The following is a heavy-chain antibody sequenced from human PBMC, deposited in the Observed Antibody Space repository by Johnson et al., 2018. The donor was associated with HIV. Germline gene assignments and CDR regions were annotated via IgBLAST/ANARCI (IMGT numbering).Heavy chain of an antibody. D-gene: IGHD5-12*01. CDR3: AKDGDWDTVAHAFDI. Sequence: QVQLVESGGGVVQPGRSLRLSCAASGFTFSSYAMHWVRQAPGKGLEWVAVISYDGSNKYYADSVKGRFTTSRDNSKNTLYLQMNILRSEDTAVYYCAKDGDWDTVAHAFDIWGQGTMVTVSS. V-gene: IGHV3-30-3*01. CDR2: ISYDGSNK. J-gene: IGHJ3*02. CDR1: GFTFSSYA.